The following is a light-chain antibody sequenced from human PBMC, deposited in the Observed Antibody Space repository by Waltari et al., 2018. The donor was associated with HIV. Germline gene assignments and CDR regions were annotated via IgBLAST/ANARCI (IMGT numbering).Light chain of an antibody. J-gene: IGLJ2*01. V-gene: IGLV1-44*01. CDR2: HND. CDR3: VAWDDSLNGVV. Sequence: QSVLTQQPPASGTTGQRVTVSCFGSNSNIGSNTVNCYQQLPGTAPTRLIYHNDRRPSGVPYRFSGSKSVHSASLASSGLQSEDEADYYCVAWDDSLNGVVFGGGTQLTVL. CDR1: NSNIGSNT.